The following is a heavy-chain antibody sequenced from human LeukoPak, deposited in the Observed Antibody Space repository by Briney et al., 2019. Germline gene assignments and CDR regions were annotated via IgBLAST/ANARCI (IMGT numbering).Heavy chain of an antibody. D-gene: IGHD1-26*01. CDR3: ARGSYGYSGSYYRLDY. CDR1: GYTFTGYY. Sequence: ASVKVSCKASGYTFTGYYMHWVRQAPGQGLEWMGRINPNSGGTNYAQKFQGRVTMTRDTSISTAYMELSRLRSDDTAVYYCARGSYGYSGSYYRLDYWGRGTLVTVSS. J-gene: IGHJ4*02. V-gene: IGHV1-2*06. CDR2: INPNSGGT.